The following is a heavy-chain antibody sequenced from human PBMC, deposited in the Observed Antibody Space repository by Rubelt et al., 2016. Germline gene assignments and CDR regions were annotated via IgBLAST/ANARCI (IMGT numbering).Heavy chain of an antibody. Sequence: QVQLQESGPGLVKPSETLSLTCTVSGGSISSYYWSWIRQPPGTGLEWIGYIYYSGSTNYNPSPKMRVTKSVDPSKNQLSLKLSAVTAADTAVYYCATSRTGFGELTYWGQGTLVTVSS. CDR3: ATSRTGFGELTY. J-gene: IGHJ4*02. V-gene: IGHV4-59*01. CDR2: IYYSGST. CDR1: GGSISSYY. D-gene: IGHD3-10*01.